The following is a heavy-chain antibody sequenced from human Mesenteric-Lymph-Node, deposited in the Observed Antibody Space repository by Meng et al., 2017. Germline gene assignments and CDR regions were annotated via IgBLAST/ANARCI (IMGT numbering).Heavy chain of an antibody. CDR3: ARDWGSSHYDSSGYYSRLRAFDI. CDR2: IYTSGST. CDR1: GGSISSGSYY. Sequence: SETLSLTCTVSGGSISSGSYYWSWIRQPAGKGLEWIGRIYTSGSTNYNPSLKSRVTISVDTSKNQFSLKLSSVTAADTAVYYCARDWGSSHYDSSGYYSRLRAFDIWGQGTMVTVSS. D-gene: IGHD3-22*01. V-gene: IGHV4-61*02. J-gene: IGHJ3*02.